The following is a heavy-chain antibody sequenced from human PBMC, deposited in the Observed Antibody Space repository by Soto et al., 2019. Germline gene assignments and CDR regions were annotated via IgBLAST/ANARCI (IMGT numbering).Heavy chain of an antibody. CDR2: ISSSSSTI. D-gene: IGHD2-2*01. V-gene: IGHV3-48*02. J-gene: IGHJ5*02. Sequence: LRLSCAASGFTFSSYSMNWVRQAPGKGLEWVSYISSSSSTIYYADSVKGRFTISRDNAKNSLYLQMNSLRDEDTAVYYCARDRLVPAAKSTPNWFDPWGQGTLVTVSS. CDR1: GFTFSSYS. CDR3: ARDRLVPAAKSTPNWFDP.